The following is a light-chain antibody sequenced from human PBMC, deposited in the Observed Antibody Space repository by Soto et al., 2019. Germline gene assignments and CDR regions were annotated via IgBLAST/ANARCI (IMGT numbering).Light chain of an antibody. V-gene: IGKV3-20*01. CDR1: QSVSSTY. CDR2: GAS. Sequence: EIVLTQSPGTLSLSPGERATLSCRASQSVSSTYLAWYQQNPGQAPRLLIYGASSSATGIPHRFSGSGSGTDVTPTISSVQPGDVGVYFCQQYGSSSYTLGQGTRLQIK. J-gene: IGKJ2*01. CDR3: QQYGSSSYT.